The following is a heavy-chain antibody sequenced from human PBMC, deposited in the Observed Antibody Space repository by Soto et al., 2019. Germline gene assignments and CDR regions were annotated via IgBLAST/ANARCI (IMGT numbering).Heavy chain of an antibody. CDR2: IKCDGSEK. CDR1: GFTFSSSW. Sequence: GGSLRLSCAASGFTFSSSWMHWVCQAPEKGQEWVADIKCDGSEKYYVDSVKGRLTISRDNAKNSLYLQMNSLRAEDTAVYYCARDENQLVLFDYWGQGTLVTVSS. V-gene: IGHV3-7*01. J-gene: IGHJ4*02. CDR3: ARDENQLVLFDY. D-gene: IGHD6-6*01.